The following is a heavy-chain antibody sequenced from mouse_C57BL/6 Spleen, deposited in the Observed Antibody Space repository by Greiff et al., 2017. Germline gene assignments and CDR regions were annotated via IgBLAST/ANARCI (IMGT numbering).Heavy chain of an antibody. CDR2: ILPGGGST. Sequence: VQLQQSGAELMKPGASVKLSCKATGYTFTGYWIEWVKQRPGHGLEWIGEILPGGGSTNYNEKFKGKATFTADTSSNTAYMQLSSLTTEDSASYYCTIYYDYDGYWGQGTTLTVSS. CDR3: TIYYDYDGY. J-gene: IGHJ2*01. V-gene: IGHV1-9*01. CDR1: GYTFTGYW. D-gene: IGHD2-4*01.